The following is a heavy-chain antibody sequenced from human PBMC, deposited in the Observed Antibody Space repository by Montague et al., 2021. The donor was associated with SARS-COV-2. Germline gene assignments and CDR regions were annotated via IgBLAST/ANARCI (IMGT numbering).Heavy chain of an antibody. J-gene: IGHJ3*02. CDR1: GFTFSSYA. V-gene: IGHV3-23*01. CDR2: ISISDGNT. Sequence: SLRLSCAASGFTFSSYAMSWVRQAPGKGLEWVSTISISDGNTYYXDSXKGRFTISRDKSKNTLYLQMNSLRAEDTAVYYCAKDRQLVGDDAFDIWGQGTVVTVSS. CDR3: AKDRQLVGDDAFDI. D-gene: IGHD6-13*01.